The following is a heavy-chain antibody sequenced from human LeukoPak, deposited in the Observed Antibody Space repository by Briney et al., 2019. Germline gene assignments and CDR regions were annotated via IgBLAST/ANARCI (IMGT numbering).Heavy chain of an antibody. Sequence: GGSLRLSCAASAFTFSNYAMSWVRQAPGKGLEWVSTISNSDSSTYYADSVKGRFTISRDNSKNTLYLQMNSLRAEDTAVYYCAKDVDYYDSSGYYSDAFDIWGQGTMVTVSS. CDR3: AKDVDYYDSSGYYSDAFDI. D-gene: IGHD3-22*01. V-gene: IGHV3-23*01. CDR2: ISNSDSST. J-gene: IGHJ3*02. CDR1: AFTFSNYA.